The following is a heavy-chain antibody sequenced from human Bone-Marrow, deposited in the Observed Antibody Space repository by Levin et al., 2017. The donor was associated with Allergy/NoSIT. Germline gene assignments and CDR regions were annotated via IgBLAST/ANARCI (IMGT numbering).Heavy chain of an antibody. CDR2: IRQDGIET. CDR1: GFTFRTYW. V-gene: IGHV3-7*01. D-gene: IGHD3-9*01. J-gene: IGHJ4*02. CDR3: ARLRDSATIYDN. Sequence: GESLKISCAASGFTFRTYWMSWVRQAPGKGLEWVVTIRQDGIETHYVDSVNGRFTISRDNAKNSLYLQMNSLRDDDTALYYCARLRDSATIYDNWGQGTLVTVSS.